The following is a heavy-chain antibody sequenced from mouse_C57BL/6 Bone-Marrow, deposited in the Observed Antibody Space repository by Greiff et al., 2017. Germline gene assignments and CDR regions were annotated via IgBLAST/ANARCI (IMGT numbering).Heavy chain of an antibody. D-gene: IGHD1-1*01. CDR3: AILLRYTFDV. CDR1: GYTFTSYW. Sequence: QVQLQQPGAELVMPGASVKLSCKASGYTFTSYWMHWVKQRPGQGLEWIGEIDPSDSYTNYNQKFKGKSTLTVDTSSSTAYMQLSSLTSEDSAVYYCAILLRYTFDVWGTGTTVTVSA. V-gene: IGHV1-69*01. J-gene: IGHJ1*03. CDR2: IDPSDSYT.